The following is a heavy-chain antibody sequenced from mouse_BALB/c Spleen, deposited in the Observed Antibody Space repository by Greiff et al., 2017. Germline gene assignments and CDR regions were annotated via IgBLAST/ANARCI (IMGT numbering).Heavy chain of an antibody. Sequence: EVKLVESGGGLVQPGGSLKLSCAASGFTFSSYGMSWVRQTPDKRLELVATINSNGGSTYYPDSVKGRFTISRDNAKNTLYLQMSSLKSEDTAMYYCARANRGRVLYYYAMDYWGQGTSGTVSS. CDR3: ARANRGRVLYYYAMDY. D-gene: IGHD4-1*01. J-gene: IGHJ4*01. CDR2: INSNGGST. V-gene: IGHV5-6-3*01. CDR1: GFTFSSYG.